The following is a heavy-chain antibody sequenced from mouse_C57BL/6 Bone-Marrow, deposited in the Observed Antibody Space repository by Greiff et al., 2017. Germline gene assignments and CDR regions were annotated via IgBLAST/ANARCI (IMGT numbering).Heavy chain of an antibody. V-gene: IGHV1-69*01. Sequence: VQLQQPGAELVMPGASVKLSCKASGYTFTSYWMHWVKQRPGQGLEWIGEIDPSDSYTNYNQKFKGKSTLTVDKSSSTAYMQLSSLTSEDSAVYYCAKGGLQFPYYAMDYWGQGTSVTVSS. CDR3: AKGGLQFPYYAMDY. CDR1: GYTFTSYW. D-gene: IGHD2-2*01. J-gene: IGHJ4*01. CDR2: IDPSDSYT.